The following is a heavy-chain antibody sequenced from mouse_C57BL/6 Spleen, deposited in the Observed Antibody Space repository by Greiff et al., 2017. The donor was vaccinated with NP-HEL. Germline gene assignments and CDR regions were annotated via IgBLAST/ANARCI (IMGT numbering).Heavy chain of an antibody. CDR3: ERPALITTVVAPFAY. J-gene: IGHJ3*01. CDR1: GYTFTSYT. V-gene: IGHV1-4*01. D-gene: IGHD1-1*01. Sequence: VQLQQSGAELARPGASVKMSCKASGYTFTSYTMHWVKQRPGQGLEWIGYINPSSGYTKYNQKFKDKATLTADKASSTAYMQLSSLTSEDSAVYYCERPALITTVVAPFAYWGQGTLVTVSA. CDR2: INPSSGYT.